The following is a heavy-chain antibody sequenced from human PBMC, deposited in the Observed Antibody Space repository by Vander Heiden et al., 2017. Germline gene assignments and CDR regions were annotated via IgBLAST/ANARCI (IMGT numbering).Heavy chain of an antibody. D-gene: IGHD3-3*01. CDR1: GFTFTSYH. Sequence: EVQLVESGGGLVKPGGSLRLSCTAPGFTFTSYHMNWVRQAPGKGLEWVSSIHSSSGHIYYADSVKGRFTISRDNAKNSLYLQMNSLRVEDTAVYYCARDISIGWLQLGVEFWGRGTLGTVSS. CDR3: ARDISIGWLQLGVEF. CDR2: IHSSSGHI. J-gene: IGHJ4*02. V-gene: IGHV3-21*01.